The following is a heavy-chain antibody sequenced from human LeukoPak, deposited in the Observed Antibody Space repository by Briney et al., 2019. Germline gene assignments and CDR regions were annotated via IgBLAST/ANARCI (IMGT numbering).Heavy chain of an antibody. CDR2: IISSGSSI. V-gene: IGHV3-48*03. J-gene: IGHJ6*03. Sequence: GGSLTLSCTSCTFTFKRYEMNWVRQAPGRGLEWISYIISSGSSIYYADSVGGRFTISRDNAENPLYLQMNRLRAEDTAIYYCASPRPSGSFDWFPEYFHYYMDVWGKGTTVSVSS. D-gene: IGHD3-9*01. CDR3: ASPRPSGSFDWFPEYFHYYMDV. CDR1: TFTFKRYE.